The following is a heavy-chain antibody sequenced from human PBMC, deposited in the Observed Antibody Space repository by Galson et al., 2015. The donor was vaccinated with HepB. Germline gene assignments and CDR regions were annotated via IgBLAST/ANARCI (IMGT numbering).Heavy chain of an antibody. CDR1: GFTFSSYA. D-gene: IGHD2-15*01. V-gene: IGHV3-23*01. J-gene: IGHJ4*02. Sequence: SLRLSCAASGFTFSSYAMSWVRQAPGKGLEWVSAISGSGGSTYYADSVKGRFTISRDNSKNTLYLQMNSLRAEDTAVYYCAKARIVVVVAATPTLDYWGQGTLVTVSS. CDR2: ISGSGGST. CDR3: AKARIVVVVAATPTLDY.